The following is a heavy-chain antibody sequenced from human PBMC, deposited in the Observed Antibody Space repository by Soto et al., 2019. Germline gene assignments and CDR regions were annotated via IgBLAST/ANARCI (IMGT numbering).Heavy chain of an antibody. V-gene: IGHV4-61*01. D-gene: IGHD6-6*01. Sequence: KPSETLSLTCTVSGGSVSSGSYYWSWIRQPPGKGLEWIGYIYYSGSTNYNPSLKSRVTISVDTSKNQFSLKLSSVTAADTAVYYCARGHSSSSSYYYYGMDVWGQGTTVTVSS. CDR3: ARGHSSSSSYYYYGMDV. CDR1: GGSVSSGSYY. J-gene: IGHJ6*02. CDR2: IYYSGST.